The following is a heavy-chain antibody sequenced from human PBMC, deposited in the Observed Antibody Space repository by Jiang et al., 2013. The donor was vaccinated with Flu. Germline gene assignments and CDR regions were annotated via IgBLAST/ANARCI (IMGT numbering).Heavy chain of an antibody. V-gene: IGHV4-39*01. Sequence: PGLVKPSRPCPSPALSLVAPSAVVVTTGGWIRQPPGKGLEWIGSIYYSGSTYYNPSLKSRVTISVDTSKNQFSLKLSSVTAADTAVYYCANTYYDFWSGYSLHMNWYFDLWGRGTLVTVSS. CDR1: VAPSAVVVTT. D-gene: IGHD3-3*01. J-gene: IGHJ2*01. CDR3: ANTYYDFWSGYSLHMNWYFDL. CDR2: IYYSGST.